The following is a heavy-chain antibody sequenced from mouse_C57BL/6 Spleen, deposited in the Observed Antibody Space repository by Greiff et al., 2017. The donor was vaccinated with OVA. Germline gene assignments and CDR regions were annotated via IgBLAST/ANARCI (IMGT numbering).Heavy chain of an antibody. V-gene: IGHV1-69*01. D-gene: IGHD2-1*01. CDR1: GYTFTSYW. J-gene: IGHJ3*01. Sequence: VQLQQPGAELVMPGASVKLSCKASGYTFTSYWMHWVKQRPGQGLEWIGEIDPSDSYTNYNQQFKGKSTLTVDKSSSTAYMQLSSLTSEDSAVYYCARRDYGNYLFAYWGQGTLVTVSA. CDR2: IDPSDSYT. CDR3: ARRDYGNYLFAY.